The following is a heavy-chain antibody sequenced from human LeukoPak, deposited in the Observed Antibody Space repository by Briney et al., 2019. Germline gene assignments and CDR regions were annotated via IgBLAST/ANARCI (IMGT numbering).Heavy chain of an antibody. V-gene: IGHV3-7*05. CDR3: AGGLNDY. CDR2: IKQDGSEK. J-gene: IGHJ4*02. CDR1: GFTFSSNW. Sequence: GGSLRLSCAASGFTFSSNWMSWVRQAPGKGLKWVANIKQDGSEKYYVDSVKGRFTISRDNAKNSLYLQMNSLGAEDTAIYYCAGGLNDYWGQGTLVTVSS. D-gene: IGHD3-16*01.